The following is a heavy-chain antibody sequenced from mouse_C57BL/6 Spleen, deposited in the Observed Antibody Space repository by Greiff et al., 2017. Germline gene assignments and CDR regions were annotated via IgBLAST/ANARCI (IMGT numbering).Heavy chain of an antibody. CDR1: GFTFSSYA. J-gene: IGHJ1*03. CDR3: TRVDGSSYSLDV. V-gene: IGHV5-9-1*02. Sequence: EVQLVESGEGLVKPGGSLKLSCAASGFTFSSYAMSWVRQTPEKRLEWVAYISSGGDYIYYADTVKGRFTISRDNARSTLYLQMSSLKSEDTAMYYCTRVDGSSYSLDVWGTGTTVTVSS. D-gene: IGHD1-1*01. CDR2: ISSGGDYI.